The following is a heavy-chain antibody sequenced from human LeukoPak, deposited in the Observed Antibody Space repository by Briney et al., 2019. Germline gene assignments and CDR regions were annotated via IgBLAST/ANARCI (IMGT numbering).Heavy chain of an antibody. CDR1: GFTFSSYS. CDR2: INRDGSEK. J-gene: IGHJ4*02. V-gene: IGHV3-7*01. Sequence: GGSLRLSCAASGFTFSSYSMSWVRRAPGKGLEWVANINRDGSEKYSVDSVKGRFTISRDNAKNPLYLQMNSLRAEDTAVYYCARGRPFDFWGQGTLVAVSS. CDR3: ARGRPFDF.